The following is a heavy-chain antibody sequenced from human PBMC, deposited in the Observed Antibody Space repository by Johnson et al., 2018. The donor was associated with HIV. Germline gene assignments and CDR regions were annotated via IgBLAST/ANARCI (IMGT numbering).Heavy chain of an antibody. J-gene: IGHJ1*01. CDR3: ARGRIATGGMRWAM. CDR2: IGTAGDT. D-gene: IGHD6-13*01. CDR1: GFTFSSYD. Sequence: VQLVESGGGLIQPGGSLRLSCAASGFTFSSYDMHWVRQATGKGLEWVSAIGTAGDTYYPGSVKGRFTISRDNSTLYLQMNSLRVEDTAVYYCARGRIATGGMRWAMWG. V-gene: IGHV3-13*01.